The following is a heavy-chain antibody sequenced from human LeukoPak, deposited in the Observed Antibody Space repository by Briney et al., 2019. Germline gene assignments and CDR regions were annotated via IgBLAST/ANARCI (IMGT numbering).Heavy chain of an antibody. D-gene: IGHD6-13*01. CDR2: INWNSGSK. Sequence: GGSLRLSCAASGFTFDDYAIHWVRQAPGKGLEWVSGINWNSGSKHYADSVKGRFTISRDNAKNSLYLQMNSLRAEDTAVYYCASWAGTADGFSGPFDYWGQGILVTVSS. V-gene: IGHV3-9*01. J-gene: IGHJ4*02. CDR3: ASWAGTADGFSGPFDY. CDR1: GFTFDDYA.